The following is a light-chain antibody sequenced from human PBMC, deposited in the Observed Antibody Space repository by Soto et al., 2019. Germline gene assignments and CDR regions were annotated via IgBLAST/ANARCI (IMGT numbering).Light chain of an antibody. CDR1: QSISSW. CDR2: SAS. J-gene: IGKJ3*01. Sequence: DIQMTQSPSTLSASVGDRVIITCRASQSISSWLAWYQQKPGKAPSLLIYSASTLHSGVPSRFSGSGSGTDFTLTISSLQPEDFATYYCQQANSFPLTFGPGTKVDIK. CDR3: QQANSFPLT. V-gene: IGKV1-12*01.